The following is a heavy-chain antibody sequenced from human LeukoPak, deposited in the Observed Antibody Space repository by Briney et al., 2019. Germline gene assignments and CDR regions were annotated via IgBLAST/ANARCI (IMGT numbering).Heavy chain of an antibody. V-gene: IGHV3-74*01. CDR3: ARAGNYYFEY. CDR1: GFTFSSSW. CDR2: MNNDGSII. Sequence: GGSLRLSCVASGFTFSSSWMHWVRQAPGEGLVWVARMNNDGSIINYADFVKGRFTISRDNAKNTLYLQMNCLSAEDTAVYYCARAGNYYFEYWGQGALVTVSS. J-gene: IGHJ4*02. D-gene: IGHD1-1*01.